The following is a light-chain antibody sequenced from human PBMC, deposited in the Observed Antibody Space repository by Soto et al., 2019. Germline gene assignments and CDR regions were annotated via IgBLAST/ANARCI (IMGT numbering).Light chain of an antibody. CDR2: GAS. CDR3: QHYNYWPPKT. J-gene: IGKJ1*01. Sequence: EIVLTQSPCTLSSSAGERATLSCRASQSVSSTYLAWYRHKPGQAPRLLIYGASSRAAGIPDRFSGSGSGTDFTLTISSLQSEDFAVYYCQHYNYWPPKTFGQGTKVDIK. CDR1: QSVSSTY. V-gene: IGKV3-20*01.